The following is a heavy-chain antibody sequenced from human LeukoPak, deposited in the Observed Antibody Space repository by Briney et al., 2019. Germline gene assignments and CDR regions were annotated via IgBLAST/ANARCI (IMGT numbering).Heavy chain of an antibody. CDR2: ISSSGSTI. J-gene: IGHJ4*02. CDR3: ARDPLYGSGSRAAYYFDY. CDR1: GFTFSSYS. D-gene: IGHD3-10*01. V-gene: IGHV3-48*02. Sequence: AGGSLRLSCAASGFTFSSYSMNWVRQAPGKGLEWVSYISSSGSTIYYADSVKGRFTISRDNAKNSLYLQMNSLRDEDTAVYYCARDPLYGSGSRAAYYFDYWGQGTLVTVSS.